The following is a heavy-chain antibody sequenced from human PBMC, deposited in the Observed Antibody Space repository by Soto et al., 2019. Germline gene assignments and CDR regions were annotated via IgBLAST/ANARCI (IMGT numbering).Heavy chain of an antibody. CDR2: ISGSGGST. J-gene: IGHJ5*02. CDR1: GFTFSSYA. V-gene: IGHV3-23*01. CDR3: AKLYSSGWYKDWFDP. Sequence: SLRLSCAASGFTFSSYAMSWVRQAPGKGLEWVSAISGSGGSTYYADSVKGRFTISRDNSKNTLYLQMNSLRAEDTAVYYCAKLYSSGWYKDWFDPWGQGTLVTVSS. D-gene: IGHD6-19*01.